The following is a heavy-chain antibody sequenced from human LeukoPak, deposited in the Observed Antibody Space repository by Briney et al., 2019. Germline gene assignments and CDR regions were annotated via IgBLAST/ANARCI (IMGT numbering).Heavy chain of an antibody. CDR3: ARVRVMRPHSSSKMTYYYYMDV. V-gene: IGHV4-34*01. CDR2: FNHSGST. J-gene: IGHJ6*03. CDR1: GGSFSGYY. D-gene: IGHD6-6*01. Sequence: PSETLSLTCAVYGGSFSGYYWSWIRQPPGKGLEWIGEFNHSGSTNYNPSLKSRVTISVDTSKNQFSLKLSSVTAADTAVYYCARVRVMRPHSSSKMTYYYYMDVWGKGTTVTVSS.